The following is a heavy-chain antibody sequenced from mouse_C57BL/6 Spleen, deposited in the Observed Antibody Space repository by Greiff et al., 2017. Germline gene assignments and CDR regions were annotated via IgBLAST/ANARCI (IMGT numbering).Heavy chain of an antibody. J-gene: IGHJ3*01. CDR2: IDPSDSET. D-gene: IGHD1-2*01. CDR1: GYTFTSYW. CDR3: ARAPTAVEGGFAY. Sequence: QVQLKQPGAALVLPGSSVQLSCKASGYTFTSYWMHWVKQRPIQGLEWIGNIDPSDSETHSNQKFKDKATLTVDKSSSTAYMQLSSLTSEDSAVYYCARAPTAVEGGFAYWGHGALVTVSA. V-gene: IGHV1-52*01.